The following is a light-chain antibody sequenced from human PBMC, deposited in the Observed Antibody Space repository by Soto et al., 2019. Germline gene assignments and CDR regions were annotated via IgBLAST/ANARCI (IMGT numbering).Light chain of an antibody. V-gene: IGKV1-39*01. Sequence: DIQMTQSPSSLSASIGARVTITCRASQTVNTYLHWYQQKPGKAPKLLIYAASNLQSGVPSRFSGSGSGTNFTLSLNSLQPEDFATYYCQQGYSNPWTFGQGTKVDIK. CDR3: QQGYSNPWT. CDR2: AAS. CDR1: QTVNTY. J-gene: IGKJ1*01.